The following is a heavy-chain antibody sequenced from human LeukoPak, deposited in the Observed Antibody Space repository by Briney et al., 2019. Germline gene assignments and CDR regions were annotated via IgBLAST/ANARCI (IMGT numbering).Heavy chain of an antibody. CDR2: ISGGGDKI. J-gene: IGHJ4*02. CDR1: GFSFSSYA. V-gene: IGHV3-23*01. D-gene: IGHD3-10*01. CDR3: VKPLADGGSFAS. Sequence: GGSLRLSCAASGFSFSSYAMSWVRQAPGKGLEWVSAISGGGDKIFYAVSVEGRFTISRDNSKNTLYLQMNSLRVEDTAVYYCVKPLADGGSFASWAKGTLVTVSS.